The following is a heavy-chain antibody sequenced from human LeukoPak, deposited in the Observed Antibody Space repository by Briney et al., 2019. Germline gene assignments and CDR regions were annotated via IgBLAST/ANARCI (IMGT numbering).Heavy chain of an antibody. CDR1: GFSFDDYD. D-gene: IGHD6-19*01. CDR2: IDWKGRPT. CDR3: AREVYRIGVGGFDP. V-gene: IGHV3-20*04. Sequence: PGGSLRLSCAASGFSFDDYDMAWLRQAPGKGLEWVSDIDWKGRPTSYADSVKGRFTISRDNAQKSLYLQMDSLRAEYTALYYCAREVYRIGVGGFDPWGQGTLVIVSS. J-gene: IGHJ5*02.